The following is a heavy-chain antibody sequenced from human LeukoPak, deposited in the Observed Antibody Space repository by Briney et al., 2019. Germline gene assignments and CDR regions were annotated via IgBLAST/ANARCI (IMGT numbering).Heavy chain of an antibody. D-gene: IGHD6-13*01. J-gene: IGHJ6*02. V-gene: IGHV4-4*07. CDR1: GVSISAYY. CDR2: IYPGESIYASENT. Sequence: SETLSLTCSVSGVSISAYYWSWIRQPAGKGLEWIGRIYPGESIYASENTNYNPSLKSRVSMSGDTSKNQVSLKLRSVTAADTAVYYCARLPPVYGSRYYYYYYGMDVWGQGTTVTVSS. CDR3: ARLPPVYGSRYYYYYYGMDV.